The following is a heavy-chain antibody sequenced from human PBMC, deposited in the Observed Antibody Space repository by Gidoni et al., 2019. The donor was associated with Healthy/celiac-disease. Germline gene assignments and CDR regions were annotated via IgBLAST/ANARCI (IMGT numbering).Heavy chain of an antibody. V-gene: IGHV3-30*18. CDR3: AKGDSMVRGVITPLDY. CDR2: ISYDGSNK. Sequence: QVQLVESGGGVVRPGRSLELSCSASGFTFSRYGMHWVRRAPGKGLEWVAVISYDGSNKYYADSVKGRFTISRDNSKNTLYLQMNSLRAEDTAVYYCAKGDSMVRGVITPLDYWGQGTLVTVSS. D-gene: IGHD3-10*01. CDR1: GFTFSRYG. J-gene: IGHJ4*02.